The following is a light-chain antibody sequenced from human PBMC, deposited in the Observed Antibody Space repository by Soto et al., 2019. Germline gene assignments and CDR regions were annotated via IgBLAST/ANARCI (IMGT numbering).Light chain of an antibody. J-gene: IGKJ1*01. CDR2: DTS. CDR1: QSLSSSY. Sequence: EIVLTQSPGTLSLSPGERATLSCRASQSLSSSYLAWYQQKPGQAPRLLIYDTSARAAGIPARFSGSGSATEFTLTISSLQSEDFALYYCQHTLKWPPTFGQGTKVDIK. V-gene: IGKV3-15*01. CDR3: QHTLKWPPT.